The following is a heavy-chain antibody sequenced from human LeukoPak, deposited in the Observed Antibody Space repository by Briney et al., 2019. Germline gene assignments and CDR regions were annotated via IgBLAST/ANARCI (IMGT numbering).Heavy chain of an antibody. J-gene: IGHJ3*02. CDR1: GFTFSSYE. CDR3: AREYLGAFDI. CDR2: ISSSATTI. Sequence: GGSLRLSCAASGFTFSSYEMNWVRQAPGKGLEWVSYISSSATTIYYTDSVKGRFTISRDNTKNSLYLQMNSLRVEDTAVYYCAREYLGAFDIWGQGTMVTVSS. V-gene: IGHV3-48*03. D-gene: IGHD2-2*01.